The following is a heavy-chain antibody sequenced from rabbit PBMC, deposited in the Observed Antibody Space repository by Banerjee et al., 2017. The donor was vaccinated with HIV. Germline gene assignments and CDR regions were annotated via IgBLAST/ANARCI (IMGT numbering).Heavy chain of an antibody. CDR1: GFSFSNKYV. CDR3: VKSTSTVSSYGEL. V-gene: IGHV1S45*01. Sequence: QEQLVEYGGDLVKPGASLTLTCKASGFSFSNKYVMCWVRQAPGKGLEWIACINTSSGNTVYASWAKGRFTISRTSSTTVTLQMTSLTAADTATYFCVKSTSTVSSYGELWGPGTLVTVS. J-gene: IGHJ4*01. CDR2: INTSSGNT. D-gene: IGHD8-1*01.